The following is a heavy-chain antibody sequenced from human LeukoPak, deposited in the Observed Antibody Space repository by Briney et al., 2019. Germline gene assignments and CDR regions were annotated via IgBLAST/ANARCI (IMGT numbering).Heavy chain of an antibody. CDR2: IYHSGST. CDR1: GGSISSSHYY. CDR3: ARDQAYCGGDCYFDF. V-gene: IGHV4-39*07. Sequence: SETLSLTCSVSGGSISSSHYYWGWIRQPPGKGLEWIGSIYHSGSTDYNPSLKSRVTISVDTSKNQFSLKLRSVTAADTAVYYCARDQAYCGGDCYFDFWGQGTLVTVSS. D-gene: IGHD2-21*02. J-gene: IGHJ4*02.